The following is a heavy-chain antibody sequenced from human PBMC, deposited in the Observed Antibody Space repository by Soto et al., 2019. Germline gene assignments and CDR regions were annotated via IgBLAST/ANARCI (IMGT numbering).Heavy chain of an antibody. Sequence: SETLSLTCGVYGGSFSGYYWSWIRQPPGKGLEWIGEVNHSGSTNYNPSPKSRVTISVDTSKNQFSLKLSSVTAADTAVYYCASDIVVVPAAICGGWHPLCDWGQGTLVTVSS. CDR2: VNHSGST. D-gene: IGHD2-2*01. V-gene: IGHV4-34*01. CDR3: ASDIVVVPAAICGGWHPLCD. CDR1: GGSFSGYY. J-gene: IGHJ4*02.